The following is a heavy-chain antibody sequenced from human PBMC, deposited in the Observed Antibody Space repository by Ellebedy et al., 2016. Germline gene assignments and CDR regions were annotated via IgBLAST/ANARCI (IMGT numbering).Heavy chain of an antibody. CDR2: INNDGSDT. D-gene: IGHD2-15*01. CDR1: GFSVSRYW. V-gene: IGHV3-74*01. Sequence: GESLKISCAASGFSVSRYWMHWVRQAPGKGLVWVSRINNDGSDTIYADSVKGRFTISRDNSKNTLYLQMNSLRAKDTAVYYCARGGGSQGAIFDYWGQGTLVTVSS. CDR3: ARGGGSQGAIFDY. J-gene: IGHJ4*02.